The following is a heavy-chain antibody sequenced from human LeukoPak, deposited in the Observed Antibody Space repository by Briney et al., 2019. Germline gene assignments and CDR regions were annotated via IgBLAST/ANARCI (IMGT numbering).Heavy chain of an antibody. D-gene: IGHD1-26*01. CDR2: INSNGDST. CDR3: AKNTSGSYFDH. J-gene: IGHJ4*02. V-gene: IGHV3-23*01. CDR1: GFTFSIFT. Sequence: GGSLRLSCAASGFTFSIFTMSWVRQAPGKGLEWISTINSNGDSTYYADSVKGRFTISRDNSKNTVFLQMNSLSAEDTALYYCAKNTSGSYFDHWGQGTLVTVSS.